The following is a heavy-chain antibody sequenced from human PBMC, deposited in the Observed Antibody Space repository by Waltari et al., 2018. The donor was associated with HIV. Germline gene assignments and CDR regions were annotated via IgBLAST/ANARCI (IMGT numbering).Heavy chain of an antibody. V-gene: IGHV3-30*01. CDR2: ISYDGSDK. CDR1: GFTFSTYF. J-gene: IGHJ4*02. CDR3: AREFYYDSTGYNSGFDY. Sequence: QVHLVESGGGVVQPGRSLRLSCAASGFTFSTYFMHWVRQAPGKGLEWVADISYDGSDKYHADSVKGRFTISRDNSRNTLYLQMNSLRPEDTAVYFCAREFYYDSTGYNSGFDYWGQGTLVTVSS. D-gene: IGHD3-22*01.